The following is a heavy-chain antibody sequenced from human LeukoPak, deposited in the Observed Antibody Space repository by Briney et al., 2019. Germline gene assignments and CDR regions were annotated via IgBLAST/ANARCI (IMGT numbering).Heavy chain of an antibody. V-gene: IGHV3-30-3*01. Sequence: GRPLRLSCAASGFTFSSYAMHWVRQAPGKGLEWVAVISYVGSNKYFADSVKGRFTISRDNAKNTLYLQMNSLRAEDAAVYYCAKGGTTVVDYWGQGTLVTVSS. D-gene: IGHD4-23*01. CDR3: AKGGTTVVDY. J-gene: IGHJ4*02. CDR2: ISYVGSNK. CDR1: GFTFSSYA.